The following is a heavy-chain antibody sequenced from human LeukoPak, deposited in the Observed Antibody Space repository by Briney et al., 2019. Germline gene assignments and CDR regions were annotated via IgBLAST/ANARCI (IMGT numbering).Heavy chain of an antibody. J-gene: IGHJ3*02. V-gene: IGHV3-7*03. CDR1: GFSFSSYW. D-gene: IGHD1-1*01. Sequence: GGSLRLSRAASGFSFSSYWMSWVRQAPGKGLEWVANIKQDGSEKYYVDSVKGRFTISRDNAKNSLYLQMNSLRGEDTALYYCARGGLIQRHAFDIWGQGTMVTVSS. CDR2: IKQDGSEK. CDR3: ARGGLIQRHAFDI.